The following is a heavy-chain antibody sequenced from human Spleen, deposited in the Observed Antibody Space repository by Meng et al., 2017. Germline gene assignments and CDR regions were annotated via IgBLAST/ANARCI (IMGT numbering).Heavy chain of an antibody. CDR2: MNPNSGNT. V-gene: IGHV1-8*02. J-gene: IGHJ6*02. D-gene: IGHD3-3*01. Sequence: ASVKVSCKPSGYSFTAYYIHWVRQAPGQGLEWMGWMNPNSGNTGYAQKFQGRVTMTRNTSISTAYMELSSLRSEDTAVYYCARSVYDFWSGYYPYYYYGMDVWGQGTTVTVSS. CDR3: ARSVYDFWSGYYPYYYYGMDV. CDR1: GYSFTAYY.